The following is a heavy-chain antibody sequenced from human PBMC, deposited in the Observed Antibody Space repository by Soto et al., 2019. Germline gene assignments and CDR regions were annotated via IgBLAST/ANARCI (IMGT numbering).Heavy chain of an antibody. J-gene: IGHJ3*02. CDR2: ISGSGGST. Sequence: LRLSCAASGFTFRSYAMSWVRQAPGKGLEWVSAISGSGGSTYYADSVKGRFSISRDNSKNTLYLQMNSLRAEDTAVYYCAKGLNYYDSRIPGAFDIWGQGTMVTVSS. V-gene: IGHV3-23*01. CDR3: AKGLNYYDSRIPGAFDI. CDR1: GFTFRSYA. D-gene: IGHD3-22*01.